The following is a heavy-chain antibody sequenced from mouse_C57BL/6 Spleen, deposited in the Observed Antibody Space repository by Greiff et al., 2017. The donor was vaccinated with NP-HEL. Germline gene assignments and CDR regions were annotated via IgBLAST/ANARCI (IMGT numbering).Heavy chain of an antibody. D-gene: IGHD3-3*01. CDR2: IDPETGGT. J-gene: IGHJ2*01. CDR3: TRRAGTHFDY. CDR1: GYTFTDYE. Sequence: VQVVESGAELVRPGASVTLSCKASGYTFTDYEMHWVKQTPVHGLEWIGAIDPETGGTAYNQKFKGKAILTADKSSSTAYMELRSLTSEDSAVYYCTRRAGTHFDYWGQGTTLTVSS. V-gene: IGHV1-15*01.